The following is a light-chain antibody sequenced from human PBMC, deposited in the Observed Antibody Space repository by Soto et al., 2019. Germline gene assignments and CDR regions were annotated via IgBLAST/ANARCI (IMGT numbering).Light chain of an antibody. CDR1: ESIDSW. CDR3: QQYNSYRA. V-gene: IGKV1-5*03. Sequence: DIQLTQSPSTLSASVGDRVTITCRASESIDSWLAWHQQKPGRAPKLLISKASSLESGVPSRFSGSGFGTKFTLTISSLQPDDFATYYCQQYNSYRALGQGTKVDIK. CDR2: KAS. J-gene: IGKJ1*01.